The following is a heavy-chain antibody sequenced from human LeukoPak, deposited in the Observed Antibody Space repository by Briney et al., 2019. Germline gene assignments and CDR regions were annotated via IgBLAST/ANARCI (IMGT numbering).Heavy chain of an antibody. V-gene: IGHV3-23*01. D-gene: IGHD5-12*01. CDR1: GFTFSSYA. J-gene: IGHJ4*02. CDR2: FSGSGGDT. Sequence: GGSLRLSCAAPGFTFSSYAMSWVRQAPGKGLEWVSAFSGSGGDTYYADSVKGRFTISRDNSKNTLYLQMNSLRAEDTAVYYCAKDPSDFSGNDDSWGQGTLVTVSS. CDR3: AKDPSDFSGNDDS.